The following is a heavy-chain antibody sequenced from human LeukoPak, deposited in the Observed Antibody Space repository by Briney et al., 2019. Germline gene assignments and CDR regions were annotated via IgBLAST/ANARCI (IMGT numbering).Heavy chain of an antibody. D-gene: IGHD1-1*01. CDR3: ARGFLRTGNFNA. J-gene: IGHJ4*02. V-gene: IGHV4-61*02. CDR1: GGSISSGSYY. Sequence: SETLSLTCTVSGGSISSGSYYWSWIRQPAGKGLEWIGRIYTSGSTNYNPSLKSRVTISVDTSKNQFSLKLSSVSAADTAVYYCARGFLRTGNFNAWGQGTLVTVSS. CDR2: IYTSGST.